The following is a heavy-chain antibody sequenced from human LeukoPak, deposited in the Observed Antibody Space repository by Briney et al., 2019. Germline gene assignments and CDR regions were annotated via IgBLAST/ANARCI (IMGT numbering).Heavy chain of an antibody. D-gene: IGHD3-16*01. J-gene: IGHJ6*02. CDR1: GFTFSSXS. CDR3: ARDRSDYSIKYYYYYGMDV. V-gene: IGHV3-30-3*01. CDR2: XXXXGSNE. Sequence: PGRSLRLSCAVSGFTFSSXSXHWVRQAPGXXXXXXXXXXXXGSNEYYADSVKGRFTISRDNSKNTLYLQMNSLRAEDTAVYYCARDRSDYSIKYYYYYGMDVWGQGTTVTVSS.